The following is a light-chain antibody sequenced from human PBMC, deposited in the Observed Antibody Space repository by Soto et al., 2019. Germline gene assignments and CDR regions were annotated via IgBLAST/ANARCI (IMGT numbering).Light chain of an antibody. Sequence: EIVLTQSPGTLSLSPGERATLSCSASQSVSSSYLAWYQQKPGQAPRLLIYGASSRATGIPDRFSGSGSGTDFTLTISRLEPEDFAVSYCQQYGSPITFGQGTLLEIK. CDR3: QQYGSPIT. J-gene: IGKJ5*01. CDR2: GAS. V-gene: IGKV3-20*01. CDR1: QSVSSSY.